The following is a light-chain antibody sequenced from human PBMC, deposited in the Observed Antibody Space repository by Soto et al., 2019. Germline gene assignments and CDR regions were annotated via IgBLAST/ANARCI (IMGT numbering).Light chain of an antibody. Sequence: QSALTQPASVSGSPGQSITISCTGTSSDVGGYNYVSWYQQHPGKAPKLMIYDVSKRRSGVANRFSGSKSVNTASLTISGLQAEDEADYYCSSYTGSSTYVVFGGGTKLTVL. V-gene: IGLV2-14*01. CDR1: SSDVGGYNY. J-gene: IGLJ2*01. CDR3: SSYTGSSTYVV. CDR2: DVS.